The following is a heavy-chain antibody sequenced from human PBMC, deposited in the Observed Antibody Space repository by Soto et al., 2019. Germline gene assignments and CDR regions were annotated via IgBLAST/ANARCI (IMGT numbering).Heavy chain of an antibody. J-gene: IGHJ5*02. D-gene: IGHD2-15*01. CDR3: ARGPGEWVAATFWFDP. CDR1: VGSVISGSYY. Sequence: SETLALACTFSVGSVISGSYYWSWIRQPPGKGLEGIGYIYYSGSTNYNPSLKSRVTISVDTSKNQFSLKLSSVTAADTAVYYCARGPGEWVAATFWFDPWGQGTLVTVSS. CDR2: IYYSGST. V-gene: IGHV4-61*01.